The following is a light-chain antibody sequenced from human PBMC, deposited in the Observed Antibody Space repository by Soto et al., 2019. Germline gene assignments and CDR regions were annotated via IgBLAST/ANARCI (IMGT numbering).Light chain of an antibody. CDR2: GAS. V-gene: IGKV3-15*01. CDR1: QSVSSN. J-gene: IGKJ1*01. Sequence: EIVMTQSPATMSVSPGERATLSCRTSQSVSSNLAWYQQKPGQAPRLLIYGASTSATGIPARFSGSGSGTEFTLTISSLQSEDFAVYYCQQYNNWSSFCQGTKVDIK. CDR3: QQYNNWSS.